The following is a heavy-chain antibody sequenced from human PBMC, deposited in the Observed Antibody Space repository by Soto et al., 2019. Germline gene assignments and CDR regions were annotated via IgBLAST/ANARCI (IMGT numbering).Heavy chain of an antibody. CDR3: ARVSGP. Sequence: SETLSLTCTVSGGSFSSSSYYWGWIRQPPGKVLEWIGSSYYRGSTXYNPSLKXXATISVDGSKNXFSLMXNSLTAADTAVYYCARVSGPWGQGTLVTVSS. CDR1: GGSFSSSSYY. J-gene: IGHJ5*02. CDR2: SYYRGST. V-gene: IGHV4-39*07.